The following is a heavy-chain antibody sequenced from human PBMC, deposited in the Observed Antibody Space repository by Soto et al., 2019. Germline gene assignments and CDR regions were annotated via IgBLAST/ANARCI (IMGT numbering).Heavy chain of an antibody. J-gene: IGHJ3*02. CDR3: ARDGRDLGKDVAFDI. Sequence: ASVKVSCKASGYTFNSYYMHWVRQAPGQGLEWMGIINPSGGSTSYAQKFQGRVTMTRDTSTSTVYMELSSLRSEDTAVYYFARDGRDLGKDVAFDICGQGTMVTVSS. CDR2: INPSGGST. CDR1: GYTFNSYY. D-gene: IGHD7-27*01. V-gene: IGHV1-46*02.